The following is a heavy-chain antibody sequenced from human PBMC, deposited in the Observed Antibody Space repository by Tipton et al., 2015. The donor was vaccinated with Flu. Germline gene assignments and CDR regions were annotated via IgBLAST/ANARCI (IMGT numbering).Heavy chain of an antibody. CDR2: IYTSGST. CDR1: GGSISSYY. D-gene: IGHD6-19*01. Sequence: LSLTCTVSGGSISSYYWSWIRQPAGKGLEWIGRIYTSGSTNYNPSLKSRVTMSVDTSKNQFSLKLSSVTAADTAVYYCARDRIAVAGGTYYYYGMDVWGQGTTVTVSS. CDR3: ARDRIAVAGGTYYYYGMDV. V-gene: IGHV4-4*07. J-gene: IGHJ6*02.